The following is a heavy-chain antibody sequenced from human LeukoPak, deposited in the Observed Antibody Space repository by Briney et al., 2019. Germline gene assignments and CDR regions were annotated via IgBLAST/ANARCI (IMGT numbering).Heavy chain of an antibody. V-gene: IGHV4-38-2*02. J-gene: IGHJ5*02. CDR3: ARDPRQYYDFWSGSSWFDP. CDR2: IYHSGST. Sequence: SETLSLTRTVSGYSISSGYYWGWIRQPPGKGLEWIGSIYHSGSTYYNPSLKSRVTISVDTSKNQFSLKLSSVTAADTAVYYCARDPRQYYDFWSGSSWFDPWGQGTLVTVSS. D-gene: IGHD3-3*01. CDR1: GYSISSGYY.